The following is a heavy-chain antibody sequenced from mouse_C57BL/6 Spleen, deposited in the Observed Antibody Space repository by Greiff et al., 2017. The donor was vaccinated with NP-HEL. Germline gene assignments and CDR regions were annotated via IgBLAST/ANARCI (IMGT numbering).Heavy chain of an antibody. CDR3: AIYGYYPYYAMDY. J-gene: IGHJ4*01. D-gene: IGHD2-3*01. CDR1: GYTFTSYW. Sequence: QVQLKQPGAELVKPGASVKVSCKASGYTFTSYWMHWVKQRPGQGLEWIGRIHPSDSDTNYNQKFKGKATLTVDKSSSTAYMQLSSLTSEDSGVYYCAIYGYYPYYAMDYWGQGTSVTVSS. V-gene: IGHV1-74*01. CDR2: IHPSDSDT.